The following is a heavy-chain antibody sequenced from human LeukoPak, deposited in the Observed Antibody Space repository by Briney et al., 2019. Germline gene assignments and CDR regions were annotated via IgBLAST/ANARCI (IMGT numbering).Heavy chain of an antibody. CDR1: GGTFSSYA. V-gene: IGHV1-69*05. J-gene: IGHJ5*02. CDR3: ARGPIVVVPAAISVWWFDP. Sequence: VASVKVSCKASGGTFSSYAISWVRPAPGQGLGWMGGIIPIFGTANYAQKFQGRVTITTGESTSTAYMELSSLRSEDTAVYYCARGPIVVVPAAISVWWFDPWGQGTLVTVSS. D-gene: IGHD2-2*01. CDR2: IIPIFGTA.